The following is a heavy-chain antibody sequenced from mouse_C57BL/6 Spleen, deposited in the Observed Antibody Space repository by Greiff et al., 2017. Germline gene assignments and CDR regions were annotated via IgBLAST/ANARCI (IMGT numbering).Heavy chain of an antibody. CDR1: GYTFTSYG. Sequence: VQLQQSGAELARPGASVKLSCKASGYTFTSYGISWVKQRTGQGLEWIGEIYPRSGNTYYNEKFKGKATLTADKSSSTAYMELRSLTSEDSAVYFCAREDYGSSYDYYAMDYGGQGTSVTVSS. CDR2: IYPRSGNT. D-gene: IGHD1-1*01. CDR3: AREDYGSSYDYYAMDY. V-gene: IGHV1-81*01. J-gene: IGHJ4*01.